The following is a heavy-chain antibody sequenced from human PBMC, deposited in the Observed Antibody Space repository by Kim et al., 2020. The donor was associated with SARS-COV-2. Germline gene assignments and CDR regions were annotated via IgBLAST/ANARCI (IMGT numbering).Heavy chain of an antibody. Sequence: GGSLRLSCAASGFTFTNSDMHWVRLAPGKGLEWVAVIWLDGSNRYFEASVRSLFTTSNDTYNNTVYLIMNMLSTEDTAVYYSASVWGNYTDYFNDWGKGT. CDR2: IWLDGSNR. CDR1: GFTFTNSD. D-gene: IGHD3-16*01. V-gene: IGHV3-33*01. J-gene: IGHJ6*03. CDR3: ASVWGNYTDYFND.